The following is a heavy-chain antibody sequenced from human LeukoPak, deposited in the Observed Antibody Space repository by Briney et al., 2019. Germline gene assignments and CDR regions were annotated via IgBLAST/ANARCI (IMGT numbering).Heavy chain of an antibody. J-gene: IGHJ4*02. D-gene: IGHD1-26*01. CDR2: IYSGGST. CDR3: ARSSVGATHFDY. V-gene: IGHV3-66*01. Sequence: PGGSLRLSCAASGFTVSSNYMSWVRQAPGMGLEWVSVIYSGGSTYYADSVKGRFTISRDNSKNTLYLQMNSLRAEDTAVYYCARSSVGATHFDYWGQGTLVTVSS. CDR1: GFTVSSNY.